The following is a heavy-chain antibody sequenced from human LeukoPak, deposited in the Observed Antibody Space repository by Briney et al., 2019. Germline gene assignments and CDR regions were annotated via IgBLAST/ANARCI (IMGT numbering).Heavy chain of an antibody. CDR2: ITDSGGNT. J-gene: IGHJ4*02. CDR3: AAKNPHY. V-gene: IGHV3-23*01. CDR1: GFTFSSYA. D-gene: IGHD1-14*01. Sequence: GESLRLSCAASGFTFSSYAMSWVRQAPGKGLEWVSAITDSGGNTYYADFVKGRFTISRDNSKNTLYLQMNSLRAEDTAVYYCAAKNPHYWGQGTLVTVSS.